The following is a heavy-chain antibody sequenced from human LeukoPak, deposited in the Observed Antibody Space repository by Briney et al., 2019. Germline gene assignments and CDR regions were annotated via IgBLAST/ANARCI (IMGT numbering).Heavy chain of an antibody. CDR1: GFTFSTYS. J-gene: IGHJ4*02. Sequence: GGSLRLSCAASGFTFSTYSMSWVRQAPGKGLEWVSSITSSGTYIYHADSMKGRFTISRDNSKNTLYLQMNSLRAEDTAVYYCAKEGADSRTYYFDYWGQGTLVTVSS. CDR3: AKEGADSRTYYFDY. V-gene: IGHV3-21*04. D-gene: IGHD3-22*01. CDR2: ITSSGTYI.